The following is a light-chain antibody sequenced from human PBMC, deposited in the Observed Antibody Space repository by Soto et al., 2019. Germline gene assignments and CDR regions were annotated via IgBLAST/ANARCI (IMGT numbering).Light chain of an antibody. CDR3: HQLFAYPLT. V-gene: IGKV1-9*01. J-gene: IGKJ4*01. CDR1: QGISSY. CDR2: AAS. Sequence: IQLTQSPSSLSAPVGDRVTFTCRASQGISSYLAWYQQKPGKAPQLLIFAASTLQSGVPSRFSGSGSGTDFTLTISSLQPEDSATYYCHQLFAYPLTFGGGTKVDIK.